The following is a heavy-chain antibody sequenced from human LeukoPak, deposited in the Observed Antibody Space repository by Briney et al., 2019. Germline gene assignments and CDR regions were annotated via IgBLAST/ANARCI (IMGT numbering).Heavy chain of an antibody. CDR3: ASTYCSSTSCYKDFDY. V-gene: IGHV4-39*01. Sequence: SETLSLTCSVSGGSISSSSYYWGWIRQSPGKGLEWIGSIYYRGSTYYKPSLKSRVTISVDTPKNELSLELSSVTAADTAVYYCASTYCSSTSCYKDFDYWGQGTLVTVSS. J-gene: IGHJ4*02. CDR1: GGSISSSSYY. D-gene: IGHD2-2*01. CDR2: IYYRGST.